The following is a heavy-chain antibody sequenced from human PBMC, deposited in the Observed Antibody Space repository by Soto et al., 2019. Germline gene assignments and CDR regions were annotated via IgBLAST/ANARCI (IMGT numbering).Heavy chain of an antibody. CDR2: IYSGGST. D-gene: IGHD3-3*01. CDR1: GFTVSSNY. Sequence: HPWGSLRLSCAASGFTVSSNYMSWVRQAPGKGLEWVSDIYSGGSTYYADSVKGGFTISRDNSKNTLYLQMNSLRAEDTAVYYCARDPTIYGMDVWGQGTTVTVSS. V-gene: IGHV3-66*01. CDR3: ARDPTIYGMDV. J-gene: IGHJ6*02.